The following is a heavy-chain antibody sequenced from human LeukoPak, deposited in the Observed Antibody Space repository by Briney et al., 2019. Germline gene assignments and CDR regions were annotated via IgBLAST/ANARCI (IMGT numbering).Heavy chain of an antibody. J-gene: IGHJ3*01. CDR2: ISGSGGRT. Sequence: TGGSLRLSCAASGFTFSNYAFVWVRQTPGKGLEWLSAISGSGGRTIHADSVKGRFTISRDNSRNTLYLQMNSLRADDTAIYYCGRDPNGDYIGAFDFWGQGTVVSVSS. D-gene: IGHD4-17*01. V-gene: IGHV3-23*01. CDR1: GFTFSNYA. CDR3: GRDPNGDYIGAFDF.